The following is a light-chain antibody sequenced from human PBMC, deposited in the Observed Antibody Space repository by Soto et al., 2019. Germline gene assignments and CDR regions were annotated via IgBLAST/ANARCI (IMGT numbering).Light chain of an antibody. CDR3: LQESNYPLT. V-gene: IGKV1-6*01. J-gene: IGKJ4*01. Sequence: IQMTQSPSSLSASVGDRVTITCRASQSVRDDVGWYQQKPGKAPKRLIYSASTLHSGVPSRFSGSGSGTDFTLTISGLQPDDFATYYCLQESNYPLTFGGGTKVEIK. CDR1: QSVRDD. CDR2: SAS.